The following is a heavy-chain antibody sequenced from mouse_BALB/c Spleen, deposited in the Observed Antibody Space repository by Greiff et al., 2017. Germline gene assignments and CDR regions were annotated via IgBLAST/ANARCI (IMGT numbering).Heavy chain of an antibody. CDR1: GYSITSDYA. CDR3: ARPSTVVADYYAMDY. V-gene: IGHV3-2*02. D-gene: IGHD1-1*01. J-gene: IGHJ4*01. CDR2: ISYSGST. Sequence: VQLQQSGPGLVKPSQSLSLTCTVTGYSITSDYAWNWIRQFPGNKLEWMGYISYSGSTSYNPSLKSRISITRDTSKNQFFLQLNSVTTEDTATYYCARPSTVVADYYAMDYWGQGTSVTVSS.